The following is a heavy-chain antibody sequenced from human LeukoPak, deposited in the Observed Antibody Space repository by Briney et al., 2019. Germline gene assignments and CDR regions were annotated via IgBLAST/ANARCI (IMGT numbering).Heavy chain of an antibody. J-gene: IGHJ4*02. D-gene: IGHD6-6*01. Sequence: GGSLRLSCSASGFTFSSYLMHWVRQAPGKGLEYVSVISNNGGSTHYADSVKGRFTISRDNSKNTLYLQMSSLRAEDTAVYYCVRGRLAYSSSYYFDYWGQGTLVTVSS. CDR1: GFTFSSYL. V-gene: IGHV3-64D*06. CDR2: ISNNGGST. CDR3: VRGRLAYSSSYYFDY.